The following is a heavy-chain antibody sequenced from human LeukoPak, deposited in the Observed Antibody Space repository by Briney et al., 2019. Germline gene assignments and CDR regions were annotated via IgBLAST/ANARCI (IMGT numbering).Heavy chain of an antibody. CDR1: IDSTRGNY. CDR2: VHRSGRT. V-gene: IGHV4-4*02. D-gene: IGHD1-14*01. CDR3: ATEIPGAPTPGAY. Sequence: PSETLSLTCAVSIDSTRGNYVSWGRHSPVKCLESIGEVHRSGRTNYMPSLKSRVTISIDNSKDQFSLDLASVTAADTAVYYCATEIPGAPTPGAYWGQGTLVTVSS. J-gene: IGHJ4*02.